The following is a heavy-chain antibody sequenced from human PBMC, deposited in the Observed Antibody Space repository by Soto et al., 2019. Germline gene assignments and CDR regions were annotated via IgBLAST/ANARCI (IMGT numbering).Heavy chain of an antibody. J-gene: IGHJ5*02. CDR1: CGSISSYY. Sequence: SEPLSLTCTVSCGSISSYYWSWIRQPPGKGLEWIGYIYYSGSTNYNPSLKSRVTISVDTSKNQFSLKLSSVTAADTAVYYCERMKRILVVQAAIHWCDPWGHRTLGSVS. CDR2: IYYSGST. V-gene: IGHV4-59*01. CDR3: ERMKRILVVQAAIHWCDP. D-gene: IGHD2-2*02.